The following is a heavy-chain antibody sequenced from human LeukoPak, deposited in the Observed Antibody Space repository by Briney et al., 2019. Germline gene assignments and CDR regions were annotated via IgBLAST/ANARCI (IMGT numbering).Heavy chain of an antibody. CDR2: ISSSSSTI. CDR3: ASGIPSSGWYFDLFDY. J-gene: IGHJ4*02. Sequence: GGSLRLSCAASGFTFSSYSMNWVRQAPGKGLEWVSYISSSSSTIYYADSVKGRFTISRDNAKNSLYLQMNSLRAEDTAVYYCASGIPSSGWYFDLFDYWGREPWSPSPQ. D-gene: IGHD6-19*01. V-gene: IGHV3-48*04. CDR1: GFTFSSYS.